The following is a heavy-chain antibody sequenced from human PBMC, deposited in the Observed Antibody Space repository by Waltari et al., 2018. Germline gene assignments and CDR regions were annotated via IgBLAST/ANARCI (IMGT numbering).Heavy chain of an antibody. J-gene: IGHJ5*02. CDR1: GGSISSHY. CDR3: ARGGLRSSGWYTATFDP. V-gene: IGHV4-59*11. CDR2: IYYSGST. D-gene: IGHD6-19*01. Sequence: QVQLQESGPGLVKPSETLSLTCTVSGGSISSHYWSWIRQPPGKGLEWIGYIYYSGSTNSNPSLKSRVTISVDTSKTQFSLKLSSVTAADTAVYYCARGGLRSSGWYTATFDPWGQGTLVTVSS.